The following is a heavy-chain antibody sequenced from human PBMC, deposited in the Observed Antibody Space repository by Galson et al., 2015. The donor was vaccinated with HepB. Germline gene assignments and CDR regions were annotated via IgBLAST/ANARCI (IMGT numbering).Heavy chain of an antibody. CDR2: MSGNTFYT. D-gene: IGHD6-13*01. Sequence: SLRLSCAASGFTFSNFNMNWVRQSPGKGLEWVSSMSGNTFYTHYADSVEGRFTISRDNAKNSLYLQMNSLRAEDTAIYYCARSPRDFTSSWYDYWGQGVMVTVSS. J-gene: IGHJ4*02. CDR1: GFTFSNFN. V-gene: IGHV3-21*01. CDR3: ARSPRDFTSSWYDY.